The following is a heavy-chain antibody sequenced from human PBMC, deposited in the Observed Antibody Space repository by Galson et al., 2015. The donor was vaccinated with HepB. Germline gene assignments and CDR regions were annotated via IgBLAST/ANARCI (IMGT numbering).Heavy chain of an antibody. J-gene: IGHJ4*02. CDR2: ISSSSSYI. D-gene: IGHD3-10*01. Sequence: SLRLSCAASGFTFSSYSMNWVRQAPGKGLEWVSSISSSSSYIYYADSVKGRFTISRDNAKNSLYLQMNSLRAEDTAVYYCARVRRVYGSGSYYYYFDYWGQGTLVTVSS. CDR3: ARVRRVYGSGSYYYYFDY. CDR1: GFTFSSYS. V-gene: IGHV3-21*01.